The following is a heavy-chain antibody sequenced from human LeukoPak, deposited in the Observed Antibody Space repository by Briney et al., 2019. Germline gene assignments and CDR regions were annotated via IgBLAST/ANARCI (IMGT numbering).Heavy chain of an antibody. Sequence: ASVKVSCKVSGYTLTELSMHWVRQVPGKGLEWMGGFDPEDGETIYAQKFQGRVTMTEDTSTDTAYMELSSLRSEDTAVYYCATVTYYGSGTFDYWGQGTLVTVSS. V-gene: IGHV1-24*01. CDR3: ATVTYYGSGTFDY. CDR2: FDPEDGET. CDR1: GYTLTELS. J-gene: IGHJ4*02. D-gene: IGHD3-10*01.